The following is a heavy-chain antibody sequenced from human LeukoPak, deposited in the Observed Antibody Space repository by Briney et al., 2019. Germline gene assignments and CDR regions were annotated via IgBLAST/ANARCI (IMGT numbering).Heavy chain of an antibody. CDR3: ARDIAAAGTVYYYYGMDV. D-gene: IGHD6-13*01. J-gene: IGHJ6*02. Sequence: GGSLRLSCAASGFTFSDYYMSWIRQAPGKGLEWVSYISSSGSTIYYADSVKGRFTISRDNAKNSLYLQMNSLRAEDTAVYYCARDIAAAGTVYYYYGMDVWGQGTTVTVSS. CDR2: ISSSGSTI. CDR1: GFTFSDYY. V-gene: IGHV3-11*01.